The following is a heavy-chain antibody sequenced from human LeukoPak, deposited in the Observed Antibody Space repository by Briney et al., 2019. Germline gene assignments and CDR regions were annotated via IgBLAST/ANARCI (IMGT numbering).Heavy chain of an antibody. CDR2: IYYSGST. Sequence: PSETLSLTCTVSGGSISSYYWSWIRQPPGKGLEWIGYIYYSGSTNYNPSLKSRVTISVDTSKNQFSLKLSSVTAADTAVYYCARVQNYYDSSGYHGYFQHWGQGTLVTVSS. V-gene: IGHV4-59*01. CDR1: GGSISSYY. D-gene: IGHD3-22*01. J-gene: IGHJ1*01. CDR3: ARVQNYYDSSGYHGYFQH.